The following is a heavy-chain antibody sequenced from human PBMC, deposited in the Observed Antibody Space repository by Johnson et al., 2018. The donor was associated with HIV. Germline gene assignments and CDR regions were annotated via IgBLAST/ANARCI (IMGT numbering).Heavy chain of an antibody. Sequence: VQLVESGGGLVQPGGSLRLSCAASGFTFSSYWMSWVRQAPGKGLEWVANIKQDGSEKYYVDSVKGRFTISRENAKNSLYLQMNSLRAEDTAVYYCARGGRGVRITMIVVVPNDAFDIWGQGTMVTVSS. CDR2: IKQDGSEK. J-gene: IGHJ3*02. V-gene: IGHV3-7*01. CDR3: ARGGRGVRITMIVVVPNDAFDI. CDR1: GFTFSSYW. D-gene: IGHD3-22*01.